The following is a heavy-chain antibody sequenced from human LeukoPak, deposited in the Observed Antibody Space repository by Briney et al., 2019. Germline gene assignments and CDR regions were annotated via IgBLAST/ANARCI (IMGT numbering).Heavy chain of an antibody. Sequence: PSETLSLTCTVSGGSIISYYWSWNRQPPGKGLEWIGYIYDSGNINYNPSLKSRVTISADTSKNQFSLTLSSVTAADTAVYYCARHRYSGTYQPYNFDYWGQGTLVTVSS. J-gene: IGHJ4*02. CDR2: IYDSGNI. CDR3: ARHRYSGTYQPYNFDY. V-gene: IGHV4-59*08. CDR1: GGSIISYY. D-gene: IGHD1-26*01.